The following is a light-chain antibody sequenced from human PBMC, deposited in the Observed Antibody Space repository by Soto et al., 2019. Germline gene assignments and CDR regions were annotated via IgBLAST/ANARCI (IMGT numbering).Light chain of an antibody. CDR3: MQSLQTPLT. V-gene: IGKV2-28*01. J-gene: IGKJ4*01. Sequence: DIVMTQSPLSLSVTPGEPASISCKSSQSLLHNNGNNYLAWYLQKPGHSPQLLIYLGSNRASGVPDRFSGSGSGTEFTLKISRVEAEDVGIYYCMQSLQTPLTFAGGTKVDIK. CDR1: QSLLHNNGNNY. CDR2: LGS.